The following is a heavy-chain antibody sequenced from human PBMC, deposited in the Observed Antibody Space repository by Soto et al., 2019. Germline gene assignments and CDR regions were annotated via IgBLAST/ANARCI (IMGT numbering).Heavy chain of an antibody. Sequence: LRLSCAASKFSFSSYWMHWVRQVPGKGPAWVSRINHDGSKTEYADSVKGRFTISRDNTKNTLYLQMNSLRVEDTAMYYCVREPWGFSGTWYDYWGQGTLVTVS. CDR3: VREPWGFSGTWYDY. V-gene: IGHV3-74*01. D-gene: IGHD6-13*01. CDR2: INHDGSKT. CDR1: KFSFSSYW. J-gene: IGHJ4*02.